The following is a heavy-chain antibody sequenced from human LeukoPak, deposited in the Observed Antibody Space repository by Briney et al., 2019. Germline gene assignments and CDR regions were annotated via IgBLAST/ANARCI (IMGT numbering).Heavy chain of an antibody. CDR3: ARDYALGVTAYFDY. CDR1: GGTFSSYA. CDR2: ISAYNGNT. V-gene: IGHV1-18*01. J-gene: IGHJ4*02. D-gene: IGHD1-14*01. Sequence: ASVKVSCKASGGTFSSYAISWVRQAPGQGLEWMGWISAYNGNTNYAQKLQGRVTMTTDTSTSTAYMELRSLRSDDTAVYYCARDYALGVTAYFDYWGQGTLVTVSS.